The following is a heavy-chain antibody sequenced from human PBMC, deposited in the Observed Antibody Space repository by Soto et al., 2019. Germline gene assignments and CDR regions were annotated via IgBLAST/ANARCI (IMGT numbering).Heavy chain of an antibody. CDR1: GGSFSGYY. V-gene: IGHV4-34*01. CDR2: INHSGST. J-gene: IGHJ4*02. D-gene: IGHD3-22*01. CDR3: ARDHDSSGLGFDY. Sequence: SETPSLTCAVYGGSFSGYYWSWIRQPPGKGLEWIGEINHSGSTNYNPSLKSRVTISVDTSKNQFSLKLSSVTAADTAVYYCARDHDSSGLGFDYWGQGTLVTVSS.